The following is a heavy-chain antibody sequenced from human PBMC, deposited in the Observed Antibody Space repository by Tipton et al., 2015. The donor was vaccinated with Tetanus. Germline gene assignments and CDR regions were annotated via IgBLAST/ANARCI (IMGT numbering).Heavy chain of an antibody. CDR1: GGSISSYY. D-gene: IGHD2-2*02. CDR3: ARGHDVVPAAIGPSTYYYYYGMDV. CDR2: IYYSGST. J-gene: IGHJ6*02. Sequence: TLSLTCTVSGGSISSYYWSWIRQPPGKGLEWIGYIYYSGSTNYNPSLKSRVTISVDTSKNQFSLKLSSVTAADTAVYYCARGHDVVPAAIGPSTYYYYYGMDVWGQGTTVTVSS. V-gene: IGHV4-59*08.